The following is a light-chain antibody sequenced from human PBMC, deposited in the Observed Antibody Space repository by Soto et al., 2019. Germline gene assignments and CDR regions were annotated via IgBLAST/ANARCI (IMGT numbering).Light chain of an antibody. V-gene: IGKV3-15*01. J-gene: IGKJ3*01. Sequence: EIVMSQAPATLSVSPGERDTLSCRASQSVSSDLAWYQQIPGQAPRLLIYGASTRATGIPARFSGSGSGTEFTLTISSLQSEDIGIYYCQQYDSWPYTFGPGSKVHFK. CDR3: QQYDSWPYT. CDR1: QSVSSD. CDR2: GAS.